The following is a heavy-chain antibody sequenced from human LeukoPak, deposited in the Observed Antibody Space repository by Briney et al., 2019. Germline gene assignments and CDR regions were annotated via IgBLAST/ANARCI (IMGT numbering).Heavy chain of an antibody. D-gene: IGHD5/OR15-5a*01. CDR2: ISSSSSYI. CDR1: GFTFSSYS. J-gene: IGHJ1*01. V-gene: IGHV3-21*01. Sequence: GGSLRLSCAASGFTFSSYSMNWVRQAPGKGLEWVSSISSSSSYIYYADSVKGRFTISRDNSKNTLYLQMNSLRAEDTAVYYCAKESTRVAQHWGQGTLVTVSS. CDR3: AKESTRVAQH.